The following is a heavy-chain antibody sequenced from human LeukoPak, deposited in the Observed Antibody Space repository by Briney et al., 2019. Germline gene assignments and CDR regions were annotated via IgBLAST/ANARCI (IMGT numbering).Heavy chain of an antibody. CDR1: GYTFTNYG. CDR3: ARGRGSSDWYYCDN. Sequence: PRASVKVFCKASGYTFTNYGITWVRQAPGQGLEWMGWINAYNGYTNYAQKIQDRVTVTTDTSTSTAYMELRSLRSDDTAVYYCARGRGSSDWYYCDNWGQGTLVTVSS. D-gene: IGHD6-19*01. J-gene: IGHJ4*02. V-gene: IGHV1-18*04. CDR2: INAYNGYT.